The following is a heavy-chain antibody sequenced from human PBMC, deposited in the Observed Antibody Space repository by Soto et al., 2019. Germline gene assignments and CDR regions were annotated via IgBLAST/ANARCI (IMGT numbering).Heavy chain of an antibody. CDR3: VRSRSVAVPDSFGY. Sequence: QVQLVESGGRVVQSGGSLRLSCAASGFMFSRYAIHWVRQAPGKGLEWVAGISKDGSVKYYIDSVRGRFTISRDKSKNTVYLEMNNMSDDDTAVFYCVRSRSVAVPDSFGYWGQGTLVTVSS. J-gene: IGHJ4*02. D-gene: IGHD3-10*01. CDR1: GFMFSRYA. V-gene: IGHV3-30-3*01. CDR2: ISKDGSVK.